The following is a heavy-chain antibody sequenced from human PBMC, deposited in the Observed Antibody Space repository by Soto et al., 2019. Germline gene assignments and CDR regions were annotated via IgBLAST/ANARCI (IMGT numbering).Heavy chain of an antibody. CDR2: IYSGGST. D-gene: IGHD5-18*01. CDR3: ARVRQKGFSYGYSFDY. Sequence: PGGSLRLSCAASGFTVSSNYMSWVRQAPGKGLEWVSVIYSGGSTYYADSVKGRFTISRHNSKNTLYLQMNSLRAEDTAVYFCARVRQKGFSYGYSFDYWGQGALVTVSS. J-gene: IGHJ4*02. CDR1: GFTVSSNY. V-gene: IGHV3-53*01.